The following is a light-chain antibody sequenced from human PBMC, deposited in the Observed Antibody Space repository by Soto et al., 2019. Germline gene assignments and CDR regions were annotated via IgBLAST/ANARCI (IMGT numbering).Light chain of an antibody. Sequence: QSALTQPASVSGSPGQSITISCTGTSSDVGGYNYVSWYQHHPGKAPKLMIYAVSNRPSGVSSRFSGSKSGNTASLTISGLQPEDEADYCCSSYTTSNTRQIVFGTGTKVTVL. CDR1: SSDVGGYNY. CDR3: SSYTTSNTRQIV. J-gene: IGLJ1*01. V-gene: IGLV2-14*03. CDR2: AVS.